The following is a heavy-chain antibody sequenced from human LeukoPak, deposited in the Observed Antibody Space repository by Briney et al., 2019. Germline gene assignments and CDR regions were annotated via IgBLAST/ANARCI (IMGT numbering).Heavy chain of an antibody. CDR1: GDSISSSSYY. CDR2: IYYYGST. D-gene: IGHD2-2*01. J-gene: IGHJ6*03. CDR3: AREGGTSSPPTTDYYYYMDV. Sequence: RASETLSLTCTVSGDSISSSSYYWGWIRQPPGKGLEWIGSIYYYGSTCYNPSLKSRVTIAVATSKNQFSLKLSSVNAADTAVYYCAREGGTSSPPTTDYYYYMDVWGKGTTVTVSS. V-gene: IGHV4-39*07.